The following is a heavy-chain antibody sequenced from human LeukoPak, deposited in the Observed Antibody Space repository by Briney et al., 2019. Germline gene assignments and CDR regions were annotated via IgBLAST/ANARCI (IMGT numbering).Heavy chain of an antibody. D-gene: IGHD6-13*01. J-gene: IGHJ5*02. CDR2: IIPIFGTA. CDR3: ARDNAAAAGTVWFDP. Sequence: ASVKVSCKASGGTFSSYAISWVRQAPGQGLEWVGGIIPIFGTANYAQKFQGRVTITADESTSTAYMELSSLRSEDTAVYYCARDNAAAAGTVWFDPWGQGTLVTVSS. CDR1: GGTFSSYA. V-gene: IGHV1-69*13.